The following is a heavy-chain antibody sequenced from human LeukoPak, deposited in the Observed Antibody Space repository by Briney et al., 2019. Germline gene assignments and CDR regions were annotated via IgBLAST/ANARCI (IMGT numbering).Heavy chain of an antibody. CDR1: GYTFTAYD. CDR2: MNPKSANT. Sequence: ASVKVSCKASGYTFTAYDLNWVRQATGQGLEWMGWMNPKSANTGYAQKFQGRVTMTRDTSINTDYMELSSLRSEDTAIYYCARGKLTHGDYVAVDFWGQGTLVTVSS. CDR3: ARGKLTHGDYVAVDF. J-gene: IGHJ4*02. D-gene: IGHD4-17*01. V-gene: IGHV1-8*01.